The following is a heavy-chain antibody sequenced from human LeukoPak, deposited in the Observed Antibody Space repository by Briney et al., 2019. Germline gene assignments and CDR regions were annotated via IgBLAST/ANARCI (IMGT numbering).Heavy chain of an antibody. V-gene: IGHV4-34*01. CDR1: GGSFSGYY. CDR2: INHRGRT. Sequence: CETLSLTCAVYGGSFSGYYWTWIRQPPGKGLEWIGEINHRGRTNYSPSLKSRVTISIDTSNNQFSLNLNSVTAADTAVYYCARVGSSGYFKFWGRGVLVSVSS. J-gene: IGHJ2*01. CDR3: ARVGSSGYFKF. D-gene: IGHD3-22*01.